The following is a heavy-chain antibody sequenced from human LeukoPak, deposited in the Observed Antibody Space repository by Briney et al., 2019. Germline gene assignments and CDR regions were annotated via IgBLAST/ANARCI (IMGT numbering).Heavy chain of an antibody. CDR2: IYTSGST. CDR1: GGSISSGSYY. CDR3: ARDLIGTTYYDFWSGPQSEHTDAFDI. Sequence: SQTLSLTCTVSGGSISSGSYYWSCIRQPAGKGLECIGRIYTSGSTNYNPSLKSRVTMSVDTSKNQFSLKLSSVTAADTAVYYCARDLIGTTYYDFWSGPQSEHTDAFDIWGQGTMVTVSS. J-gene: IGHJ3*02. V-gene: IGHV4-61*02. D-gene: IGHD3-3*01.